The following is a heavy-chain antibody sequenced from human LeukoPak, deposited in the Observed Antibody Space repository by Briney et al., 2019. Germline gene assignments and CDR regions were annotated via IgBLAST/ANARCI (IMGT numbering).Heavy chain of an antibody. CDR1: GYSISSGYD. J-gene: IGHJ5*02. V-gene: IGHV4-38-2*02. D-gene: IGHD1-7*01. Sequence: SETLSLTCTVSGYSISSGYDWGWMRQAPGKGLEWIGSIYYSGSTYYNPSLKSRVTISVDTSKNQFSLKLSSVTAADTAVYYCARGRTWNFSWFDPWGQGTLVIVSS. CDR2: IYYSGST. CDR3: ARGRTWNFSWFDP.